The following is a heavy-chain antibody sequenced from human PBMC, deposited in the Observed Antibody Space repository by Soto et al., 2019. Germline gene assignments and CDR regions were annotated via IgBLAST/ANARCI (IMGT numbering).Heavy chain of an antibody. J-gene: IGHJ5*02. CDR2: MNPDSGST. V-gene: IGHV1-8*01. D-gene: IGHD6-19*01. CDR3: ARVRFISKGYDSGWYIDH. CDR1: GYPFTSYH. Sequence: GASVKVSCKPSGYPFTSYHVNWVRQAPGQGLEWMGWMNPDSGSTDYALKFQGRLTMTRNTSMSTAYLELRSLTSEDTAIYYCARVRFISKGYDSGWYIDHWGQGTQVTVS.